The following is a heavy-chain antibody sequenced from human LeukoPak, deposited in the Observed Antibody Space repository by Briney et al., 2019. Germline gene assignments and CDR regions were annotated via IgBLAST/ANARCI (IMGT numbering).Heavy chain of an antibody. D-gene: IGHD2-2*01. J-gene: IGHJ4*02. CDR1: GFTFSSYS. CDR2: ISSSSSYI. Sequence: PGGSLRLSCAASGFTFSSYSMNWDRQAPGKGLEWVSSISSSSSYIYYADSVKGRFTISRDNAKNSLYLQMNSLRAEDTAVYYCARGTTGGTRGYCSSTSCPEGYWGQGTLVTVSS. V-gene: IGHV3-21*01. CDR3: ARGTTGGTRGYCSSTSCPEGY.